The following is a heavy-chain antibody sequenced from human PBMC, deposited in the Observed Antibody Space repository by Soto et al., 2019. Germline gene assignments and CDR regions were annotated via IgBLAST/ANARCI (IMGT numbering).Heavy chain of an antibody. V-gene: IGHV3-23*01. CDR3: AKDQGSSWLFDY. CDR2: ISGSGGST. Sequence: PGXSRRLSCAASGFAFSSYPLSWFRQAPGKGLEWVSAISGSGGSTYYADSVKGRFTISRDNSKNTLYLQMNSLRAEDTAVYYCAKDQGSSWLFDYWGQGTLVTVSS. D-gene: IGHD6-13*01. CDR1: GFAFSSYP. J-gene: IGHJ4*02.